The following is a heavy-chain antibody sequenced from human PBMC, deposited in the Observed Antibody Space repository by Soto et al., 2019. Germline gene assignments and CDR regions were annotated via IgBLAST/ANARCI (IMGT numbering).Heavy chain of an antibody. CDR3: ARIRYGGSRDY. D-gene: IGHD3-16*01. Sequence: PSETLSLTCTVSGGSISSSSYYWGWIRQPPGKGLEWIGTIYYSGSTYYNPSLKSRVTISVDTSKNQFSLKLSSVTAADTAVYYCARIRYGGSRDYWGQGTLVTVS. CDR1: GGSISSSSYY. CDR2: IYYSGST. J-gene: IGHJ4*02. V-gene: IGHV4-39*01.